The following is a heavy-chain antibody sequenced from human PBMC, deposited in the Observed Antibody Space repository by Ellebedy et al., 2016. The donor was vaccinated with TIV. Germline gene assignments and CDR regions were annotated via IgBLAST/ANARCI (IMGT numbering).Heavy chain of an antibody. CDR3: ARSVDGSGWYVNY. V-gene: IGHV1-2*02. CDR2: INPNNGGT. CDR1: GFTFSGYY. D-gene: IGHD6-19*01. Sequence: AASVKVSCKASGFTFSGYYIHWVRQAPGRGLAWMGWINPNNGGTGSAQKVQGRVTMTRDTSIKTAYMELSRLRSDDTAVYYCARSVDGSGWYVNYWGQGTLVTVSS. J-gene: IGHJ4*02.